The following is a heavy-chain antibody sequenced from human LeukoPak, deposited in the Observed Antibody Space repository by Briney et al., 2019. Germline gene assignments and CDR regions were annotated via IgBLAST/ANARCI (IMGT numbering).Heavy chain of an antibody. CDR3: ARVIAAADAFDY. D-gene: IGHD6-13*01. CDR1: GYSISSGYY. Sequence: PSETLSLTCTVSGYSISSGYYWGWIRQPPGQGLEWIGSIYHSGSTNYNPSLKSRVTISVDTSKNQFSLKLSSVTAADTAVYYCARVIAAADAFDYWGQGTLVTVSS. V-gene: IGHV4-38-2*02. J-gene: IGHJ4*02. CDR2: IYHSGST.